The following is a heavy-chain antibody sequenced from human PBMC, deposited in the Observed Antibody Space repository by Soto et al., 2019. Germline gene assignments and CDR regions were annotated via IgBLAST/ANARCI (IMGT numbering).Heavy chain of an antibody. V-gene: IGHV4-30-2*01. CDR2: IYHSGST. J-gene: IGHJ5*02. CDR1: GGSISSGGYS. Sequence: QLQLQESGSGLVKPSQTLSLTCAVSGGSISSGGYSWSWIRQPPGKGLEWIGYIYHSGSTYYNPALERRVTVAVYGAKNQFPLKLGSVTAADTAVYSCARVPSPWGQGTLVTVSS. CDR3: ARVPSP.